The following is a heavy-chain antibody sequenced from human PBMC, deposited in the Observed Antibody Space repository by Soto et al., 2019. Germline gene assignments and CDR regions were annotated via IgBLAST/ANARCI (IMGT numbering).Heavy chain of an antibody. Sequence: QVQLVQSGAEVKKPGSSVKVSCKASGGTFSSYAISWVRQAPGQGLEWMGGIIPIFGTANYAQKFQGRVTITADESTSTAYMELSSLRSQDTAVYYCARPAYCISTSCYDDYWGQGTLVTVSS. CDR3: ARPAYCISTSCYDDY. CDR2: IIPIFGTA. V-gene: IGHV1-69*12. J-gene: IGHJ4*02. D-gene: IGHD2-2*01. CDR1: GGTFSSYA.